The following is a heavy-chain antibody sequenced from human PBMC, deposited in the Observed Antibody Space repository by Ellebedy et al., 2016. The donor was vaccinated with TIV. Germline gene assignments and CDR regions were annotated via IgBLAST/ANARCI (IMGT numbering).Heavy chain of an antibody. V-gene: IGHV3-23*01. CDR1: GFTFSNYD. J-gene: IGHJ4*02. Sequence: GESLKISXAASGFTFSNYDMTWVRQVPGKGLEWVSSISRIGDSTYYAGSVKGRFTISRDNSKNTLYLQMNSLRAEDTAVYYCANRPYYDSGGYPLDWGQGTLVTVSS. D-gene: IGHD3-22*01. CDR2: ISRIGDST. CDR3: ANRPYYDSGGYPLD.